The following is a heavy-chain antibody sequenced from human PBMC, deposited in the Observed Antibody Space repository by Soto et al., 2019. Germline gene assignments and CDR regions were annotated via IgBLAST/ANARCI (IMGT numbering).Heavy chain of an antibody. CDR3: ARQCRGVTCHWFVP. Sequence: SETLSLTCTVSGGSISSYYWSWIRQPPGKGLEWIGYIYYSGSTNYNPSLKSRVTISVDTSKNQFSLKLGSVTAADTAVYYCARQCRGVTCHWFVPWGQGTLVTVSS. J-gene: IGHJ5*02. D-gene: IGHD2-15*01. V-gene: IGHV4-59*01. CDR1: GGSISSYY. CDR2: IYYSGST.